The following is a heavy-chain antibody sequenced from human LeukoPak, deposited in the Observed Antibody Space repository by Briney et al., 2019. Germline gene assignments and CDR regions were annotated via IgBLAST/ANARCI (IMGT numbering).Heavy chain of an antibody. V-gene: IGHV4-59*01. Sequence: SETLSLTSGVSVGSISGCYWSCVRPPPGAELESIGFIYYSGSTKYNPSLKSRVSISVDTSRNQFSLKLNSLTAADTAVYYCARMRGSGPCKGEYYFDFWGQGTLVTVSS. CDR1: VGSISGCY. J-gene: IGHJ4*02. D-gene: IGHD6-19*01. CDR2: IYYSGST. CDR3: ARMRGSGPCKGEYYFDF.